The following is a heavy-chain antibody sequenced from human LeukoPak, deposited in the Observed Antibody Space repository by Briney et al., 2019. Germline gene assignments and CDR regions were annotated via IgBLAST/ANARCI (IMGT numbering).Heavy chain of an antibody. J-gene: IGHJ5*02. Sequence: SETLSLTCTVSGGSISSSGYYWGWIRQPPGKGLEWIASIYYSGSTYYNPSLKSRVTISVDTSKNQLSLKLSSLTAADTAVYYCARHEYSGSYYGLSWFDPWGQGTLVIVSS. V-gene: IGHV4-39*01. CDR2: IYYSGST. CDR1: GGSISSSGYY. CDR3: ARHEYSGSYYGLSWFDP. D-gene: IGHD1-26*01.